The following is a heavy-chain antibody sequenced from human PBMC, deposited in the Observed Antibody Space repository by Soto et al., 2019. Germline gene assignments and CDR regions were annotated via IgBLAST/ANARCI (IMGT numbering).Heavy chain of an antibody. CDR1: GGSISSGDYY. Sequence: SQTLSLTCTVSGGSISSGDYYWSWIRQPPGKGLEWIGYIYYSGSTYYNPSLKSRVTISVDTSKNQFSLKLSSVTAADTAGYYCARDSPPDKRTSGAVDYGGRETRVTVSS. J-gene: IGHJ4*02. V-gene: IGHV4-30-4*01. CDR3: ARDSPPDKRTSGAVDY. CDR2: IYYSGST.